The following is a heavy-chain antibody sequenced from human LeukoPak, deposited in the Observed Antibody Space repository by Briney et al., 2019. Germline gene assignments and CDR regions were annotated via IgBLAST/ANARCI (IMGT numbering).Heavy chain of an antibody. V-gene: IGHV3-30*02. Sequence: GGSLRLSCAASGFTFSSYGMHWVRQAPGKGLEWVAFIRYDGSNKYYADSVKGRFTISRDNSKNTLYLQMNSLRAEDTAVYYCAKDFGHTAMVIDYYYMDVWGKGTTVTISS. J-gene: IGHJ6*03. D-gene: IGHD5-18*01. CDR3: AKDFGHTAMVIDYYYMDV. CDR1: GFTFSSYG. CDR2: IRYDGSNK.